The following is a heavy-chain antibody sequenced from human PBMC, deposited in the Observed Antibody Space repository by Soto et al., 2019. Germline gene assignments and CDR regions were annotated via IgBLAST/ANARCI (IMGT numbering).Heavy chain of an antibody. D-gene: IGHD1-1*01. CDR2: IRMKGDSYAT. CDR3: TRQGKGTSWFDP. V-gene: IGHV3-73*01. Sequence: EVQLVESGGGLVQPGGSLKLSCAASGFIFSDSVMHWVRQASGKGLEWVGRIRMKGDSYATTYIASVKGRFTISRDDSKTTAYLQMNSLKIEDTAMYYCTRQGKGTSWFDPWGQGTLVIVSS. CDR1: GFIFSDSV. J-gene: IGHJ5*02.